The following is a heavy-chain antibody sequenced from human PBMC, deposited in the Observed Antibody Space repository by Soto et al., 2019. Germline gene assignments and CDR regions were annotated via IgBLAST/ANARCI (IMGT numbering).Heavy chain of an antibody. J-gene: IGHJ4*02. Sequence: PGGSLRLSFVDSGFTLSRHSLIWVRKAPGKGLEWVSSISPSGDATYYADYVKARFSISRDNPKNSMYLQMNSLRAEDTSVYYCATLDPGYCCCASCRDFDYWGQGTLVTVSS. V-gene: IGHV3-23*01. CDR2: ISPSGDAT. CDR1: GFTLSRHS. D-gene: IGHD2-2*01. CDR3: ATLDPGYCCCASCRDFDY.